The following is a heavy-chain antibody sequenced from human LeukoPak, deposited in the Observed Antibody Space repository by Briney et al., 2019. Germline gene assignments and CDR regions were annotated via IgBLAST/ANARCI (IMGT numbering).Heavy chain of an antibody. CDR3: ARGVYIAAAQYGF. Sequence: SEALSLTCTVSGGSISTYYWNWIRQPPGKGLEWIGYIYYSGATNYNPSLKSRVTISVDTSKNQFSLKLSSVTAADTAVYYCARGVYIAAAQYGFWGQGTLVTVSS. CDR1: GGSISTYY. J-gene: IGHJ4*02. CDR2: IYYSGAT. D-gene: IGHD6-13*01. V-gene: IGHV4-59*01.